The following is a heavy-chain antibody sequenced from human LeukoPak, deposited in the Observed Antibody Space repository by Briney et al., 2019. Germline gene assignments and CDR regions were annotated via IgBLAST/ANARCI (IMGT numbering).Heavy chain of an antibody. CDR1: GFTFSSYD. CDR2: IGTAGDT. J-gene: IGHJ4*02. CDR3: ARGSLGEFPQD. Sequence: GGSLRLSCTASGFTFSSYDMHWVRQGTGKGLEWVSAIGTAGDTYYGGSVKGRFTISRENAENSLYLQMNSLRAGDTAVYYCARGSLGEFPQDWGQGTLVTVSS. V-gene: IGHV3-13*01. D-gene: IGHD3-16*01.